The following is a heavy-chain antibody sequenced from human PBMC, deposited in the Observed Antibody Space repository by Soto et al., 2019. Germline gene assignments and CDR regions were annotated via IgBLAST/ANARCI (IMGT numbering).Heavy chain of an antibody. CDR3: ARDWYMDY. J-gene: IGHJ4*02. CDR1: GFTFSNYG. D-gene: IGHD1-20*01. Sequence: GGSLRLSCAASGFTFSNYGMHWARQAPGKGLEWVAAILYDGSEKYYVDSVKGRFTVSRDNAMNSAYLQMNSLRVDDTAVYYCARDWYMDYWGQGTLVTVSS. CDR2: ILYDGSEK. V-gene: IGHV3-33*01.